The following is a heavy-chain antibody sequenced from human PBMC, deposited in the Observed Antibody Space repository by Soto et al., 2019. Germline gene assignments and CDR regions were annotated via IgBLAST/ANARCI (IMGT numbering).Heavy chain of an antibody. J-gene: IGHJ4*02. CDR3: ARGYGSGSYYYFDY. Sequence: SATLARTCTVSSGSINSYYWSCIRPHPGKGLEWIGYIYYSGSTNYNPSLKSRVTISVDTSKNQFSLKLSSVTAADTAVYYCARGYGSGSYYYFDYWGQGTLVTVSS. D-gene: IGHD3-10*01. CDR1: SGSINSYY. V-gene: IGHV4-59*08. CDR2: IYYSGST.